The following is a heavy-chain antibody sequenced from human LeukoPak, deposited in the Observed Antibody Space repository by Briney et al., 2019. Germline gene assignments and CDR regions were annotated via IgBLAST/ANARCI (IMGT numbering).Heavy chain of an antibody. V-gene: IGHV4-39*07. CDR3: ARVEWGLGWALHKLYAFDI. J-gene: IGHJ3*02. Sequence: SETLSLTCTVSGGSISSSSYYWGWIRQPPGKGLEWIGSIYYSGSTYYNPSLKSRVTISVDTSKNQFSLKLSSVTAADTAVYYCARVEWGLGWALHKLYAFDIWGQGTMVTVSS. CDR1: GGSISSSSYY. D-gene: IGHD1-26*01. CDR2: IYYSGST.